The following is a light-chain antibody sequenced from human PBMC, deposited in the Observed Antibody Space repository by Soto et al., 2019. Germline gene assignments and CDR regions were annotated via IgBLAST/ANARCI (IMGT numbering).Light chain of an antibody. J-gene: IGKJ1*01. CDR1: QSVTGSY. Sequence: EIVLTQSPGTLSLSPGERASVSCRASQSVTGSYLAWYQQKPGQAPRLLIYEASSRATGIPDRFSGSGSGTDLTLTISRLEPEDFAVYYCQQYANSPRTFGQGTKVEIK. V-gene: IGKV3-20*01. CDR3: QQYANSPRT. CDR2: EAS.